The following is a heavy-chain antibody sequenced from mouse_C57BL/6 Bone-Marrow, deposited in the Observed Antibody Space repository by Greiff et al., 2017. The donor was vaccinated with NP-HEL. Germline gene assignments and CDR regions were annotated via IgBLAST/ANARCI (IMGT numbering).Heavy chain of an antibody. V-gene: IGHV14-4*01. CDR2: IDPENGDT. D-gene: IGHD1-1*01. J-gene: IGHJ1*03. CDR3: AYGSSLCWYFDV. Sequence: EVQLQQPGAELVRPGASVKLSCTASGFNIKDDYMHWVKQRPEQGLEWIGWIDPENGDTEYASKFQGKATITADTSSNTAYLQLSSLTSEDTAVYYCAYGSSLCWYFDVWGTGTTVTVSS. CDR1: GFNIKDDY.